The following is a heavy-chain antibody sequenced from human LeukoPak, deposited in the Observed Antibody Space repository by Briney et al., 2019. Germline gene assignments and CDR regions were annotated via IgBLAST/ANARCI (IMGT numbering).Heavy chain of an antibody. Sequence: SETLSLTCTVSGGPISSSSYYWGWIRQPPGKGLEWIGSIYYSGSTYYNPSLKSRVTISVDTSKNQFSLKLSSVTAAGTAVYYCAAEGSGYYFWFDPWGQGTLVTVSS. CDR2: IYYSGST. J-gene: IGHJ5*02. CDR3: AAEGSGYYFWFDP. CDR1: GGPISSSSYY. V-gene: IGHV4-39*07. D-gene: IGHD3-3*01.